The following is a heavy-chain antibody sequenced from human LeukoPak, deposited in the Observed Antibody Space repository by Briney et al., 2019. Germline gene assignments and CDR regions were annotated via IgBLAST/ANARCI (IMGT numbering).Heavy chain of an antibody. V-gene: IGHV3-30*04. CDR2: ISYDGSNK. CDR3: ARDRPFREWLTHLYYYYYYMDV. D-gene: IGHD3-3*02. CDR1: GFTFSSYA. Sequence: PGRSLRLSCAASGFTFSSYAMHWVRQAPGKGLEWVAVISYDGSNKYYADSVKGRFTISRDNSKNTLYLQMNSLRAEDTAVYYCARDRPFREWLTHLYYYYYYMDVWGKGTTVTVSS. J-gene: IGHJ6*03.